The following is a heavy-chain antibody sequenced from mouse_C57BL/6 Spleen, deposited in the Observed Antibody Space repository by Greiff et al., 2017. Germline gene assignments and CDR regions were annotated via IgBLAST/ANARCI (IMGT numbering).Heavy chain of an antibody. Sequence: QVQLQQPGTELVKPGASVKLSCKASGYTFTSYWMHWVKQRPGQGLEWIGNINPSNGGTNYNEKFKGKATLTVDKSSSTAYMQLSSLTSEDSAVYYCARSGGTTLVFDYWGQGTTLTVSS. CDR1: GYTFTSYW. V-gene: IGHV1-53*01. J-gene: IGHJ2*01. CDR3: ARSGGTTLVFDY. CDR2: INPSNGGT. D-gene: IGHD1-1*01.